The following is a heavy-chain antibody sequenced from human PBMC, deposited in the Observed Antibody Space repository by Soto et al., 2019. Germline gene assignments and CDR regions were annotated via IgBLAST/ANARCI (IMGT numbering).Heavy chain of an antibody. D-gene: IGHD2-2*01. V-gene: IGHV1-69*06. CDR1: GGTFSSYA. J-gene: IGHJ6*02. CDR2: IIPIFGTA. CDR3: ARDRRGCSSTSCLRNYYYGMDV. Sequence: SVKVSCKASGGTFSSYAISWVRQAPGQGLEWMGGIIPIFGTANYAQKFQGRVTITADKSTSTAYMELSSLRSEDTAVYYCARDRRGCSSTSCLRNYYYGMDVWGQGTTVTVSS.